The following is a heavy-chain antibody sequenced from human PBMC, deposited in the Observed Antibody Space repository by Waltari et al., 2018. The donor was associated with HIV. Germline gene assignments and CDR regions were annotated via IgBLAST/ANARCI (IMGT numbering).Heavy chain of an antibody. CDR3: VKDWASTNFGVLNGMDV. CDR1: GITFDDSA. J-gene: IGHJ6*02. D-gene: IGHD3-3*01. CDR2: MSWSTVDL. V-gene: IGHV3-9*01. Sequence: EVQLVESGGGSVQPGRSLRLSCTASGITFDDSAMHWVRQPPGKVLEWVSGMSWSTVDLAYADSVKVRFPISRDNTKNSLFLQMHSVRVEDTSLYYCVKDWASTNFGVLNGMDVWGQGPTVTVSS.